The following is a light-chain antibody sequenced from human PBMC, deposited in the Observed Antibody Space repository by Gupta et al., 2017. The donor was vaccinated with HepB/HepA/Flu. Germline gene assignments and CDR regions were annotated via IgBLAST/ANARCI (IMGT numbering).Light chain of an antibody. Sequence: IQITQSPSTLSASVGDRVTITCRASQSISSWSAWYQQKPGKAPKLLIYKASSLESGVPSRFSGSGSGTEFTLTISSLQPDDFATYYCQQYNSYSWTFGQGTKVEIK. CDR3: QQYNSYSWT. J-gene: IGKJ1*01. V-gene: IGKV1-5*03. CDR1: QSISSW. CDR2: KAS.